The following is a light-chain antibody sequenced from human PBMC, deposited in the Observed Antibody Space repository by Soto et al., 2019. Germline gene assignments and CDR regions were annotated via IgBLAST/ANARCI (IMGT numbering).Light chain of an antibody. CDR1: SSDVGGHNY. Sequence: QSALTQPASVSGSPGQSITISCTGTSSDVGGHNYVSWYQQHPSKAPKLMIYEVSNRPSGVSNRFSGSKSGNTASLTISGLQAEDEADYYCSSYRSTSTLWVFGGGTKVTVL. CDR3: SSYRSTSTLWV. CDR2: EVS. J-gene: IGLJ3*02. V-gene: IGLV2-14*01.